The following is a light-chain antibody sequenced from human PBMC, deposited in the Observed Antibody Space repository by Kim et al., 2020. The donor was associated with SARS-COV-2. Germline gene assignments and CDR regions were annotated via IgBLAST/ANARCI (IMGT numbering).Light chain of an antibody. V-gene: IGLV3-9*01. J-gene: IGLJ2*01. CDR2: RDK. CDR3: QVWHSSAGV. Sequence: SYELTQPLSVSVALGQTATITCGGNSLGSKNVHWYQQKPGQAPVLVIYRDKNRASGIPERFSGSNSGNTATLTISRAQVGDAADYYCQVWHSSAGVFGGG. CDR1: SLGSKN.